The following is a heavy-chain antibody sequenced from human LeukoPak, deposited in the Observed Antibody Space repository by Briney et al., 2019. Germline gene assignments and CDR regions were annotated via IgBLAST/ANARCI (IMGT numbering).Heavy chain of an antibody. CDR3: ARVNVLRGQGFDY. D-gene: IGHD3-10*01. Sequence: SRTLSLTCTVSGGSISSGDYYWSWIRQPPGKGLEWIGYIFYSGSTYYNPSLKSRVTISVDTSKNQFSLKLSSVTAADTAVYYCARVNVLRGQGFDYWGQGTLVTVSS. J-gene: IGHJ4*02. CDR1: GGSISSGDYY. CDR2: IFYSGST. V-gene: IGHV4-30-4*01.